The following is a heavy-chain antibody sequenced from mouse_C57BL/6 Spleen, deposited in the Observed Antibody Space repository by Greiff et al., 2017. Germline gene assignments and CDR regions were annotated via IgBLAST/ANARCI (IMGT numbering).Heavy chain of an antibody. J-gene: IGHJ2*01. CDR2: IYPGNSDT. CDR3: TREEIYYDYGGFDY. CDR1: GYTFTSYW. D-gene: IGHD2-4*01. Sequence: EVKLVESGTVLARPGASVKMSCKTSGYTFTSYWMHWVKQRPGQGLEWIGAIYPGNSDTSYNQKFKGKAKLTAVTSASTAYMELSSLTNEDSAVYYCTREEIYYDYGGFDYWGQGTTLTVSS. V-gene: IGHV1-5*01.